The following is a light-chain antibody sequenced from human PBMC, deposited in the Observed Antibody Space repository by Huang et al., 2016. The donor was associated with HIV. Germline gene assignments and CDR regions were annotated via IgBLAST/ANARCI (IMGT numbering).Light chain of an antibody. CDR2: SSS. V-gene: IGKV1-9*01. Sequence: IQLTQSPSSLSASVGDRVTITFRANQAIVTYLAWYQQKPGKAPELLLNSSSTLRSGVPSRLSGGGSGTDFTLTITSLQPEDFASYSCQHLYTFGGGTKVEIK. CDR1: QAIVTY. CDR3: QHLYT. J-gene: IGKJ4*01.